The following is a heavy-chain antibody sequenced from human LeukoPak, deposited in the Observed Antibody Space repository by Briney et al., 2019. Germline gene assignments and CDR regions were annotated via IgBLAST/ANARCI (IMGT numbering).Heavy chain of an antibody. Sequence: PGGSLRLSCAASVFTFSSYSMSWVRQAPWKGLEWVSAISSSSSYIYYADSVKGRFTISRDNAKNSLYLQMNSLRAEDTAVYYCARENWFDPWGQGTLVTVSS. V-gene: IGHV3-21*01. CDR1: VFTFSSYS. CDR3: ARENWFDP. CDR2: ISSSSSYI. J-gene: IGHJ5*02.